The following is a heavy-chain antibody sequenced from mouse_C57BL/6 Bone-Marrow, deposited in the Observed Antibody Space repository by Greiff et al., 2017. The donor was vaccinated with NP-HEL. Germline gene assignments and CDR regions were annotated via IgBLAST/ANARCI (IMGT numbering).Heavy chain of an antibody. CDR3: TTGGYYWYFDV. Sequence: VQLQQSGAELVRPGASVKLSCTASGFTITDDYMHWVKQRPEQGLEWIGWIDPENGDTEYASKFQGKATITADTSSNTAYLQLSSLTSEDTAVYYCTTGGYYWYFDVWGTGTTVTVSS. V-gene: IGHV14-4*01. D-gene: IGHD2-2*01. CDR1: GFTITDDY. J-gene: IGHJ1*03. CDR2: IDPENGDT.